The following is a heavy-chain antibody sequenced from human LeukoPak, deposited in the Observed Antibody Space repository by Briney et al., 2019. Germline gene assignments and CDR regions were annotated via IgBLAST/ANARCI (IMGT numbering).Heavy chain of an antibody. CDR2: INSDVRST. CDR3: ARGYSSSWYNWFDP. CDR1: GFTLSTYW. J-gene: IGHJ5*02. V-gene: IGHV3-74*01. Sequence: PGGSLRLSCAASGFTLSTYWMHWVRQAPGKGLVWVSHINSDVRSTSYADSVKGRFTISRDNARNTLYLQMNSLRAEDAAVYYCARGYSSSWYNWFDPWGQGTLVTVSS. D-gene: IGHD6-13*01.